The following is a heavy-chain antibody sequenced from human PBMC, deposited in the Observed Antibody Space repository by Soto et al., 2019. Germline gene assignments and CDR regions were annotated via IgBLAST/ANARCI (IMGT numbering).Heavy chain of an antibody. D-gene: IGHD6-13*01. V-gene: IGHV4-31*03. CDR3: ARVRARCIAAAGRGDCSYNWFDP. CDR2: IYYSGST. J-gene: IGHJ5*02. CDR1: GGSIISGGYY. Sequence: SETLSLTCSVSGGSIISGGYYWSWIRQHPGKGLEWIGYIYYSGSTYYNPSLKSRVTISVDTSKNQFSLKLSSVTAADTAVYYCARVRARCIAAAGRGDCSYNWFDPWGQGALVTVSS.